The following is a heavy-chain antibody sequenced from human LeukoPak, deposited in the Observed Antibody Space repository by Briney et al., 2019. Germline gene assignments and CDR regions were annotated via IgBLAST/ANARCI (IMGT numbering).Heavy chain of an antibody. CDR1: GGSISSSSYY. CDR3: ARHNSWSGYYADY. V-gene: IGHV4-39*01. CDR2: IYYSGST. J-gene: IGHJ4*02. D-gene: IGHD3-3*01. Sequence: PSETLSLTCTVSGGSISSSSYYWGWIRQPPGKGLEWTGSIYYSGSTYYNPSLKSRVTISVDTSKNQFSLKLSSVTAADTAVYYCARHNSWSGYYADYWGQGTLVTVSS.